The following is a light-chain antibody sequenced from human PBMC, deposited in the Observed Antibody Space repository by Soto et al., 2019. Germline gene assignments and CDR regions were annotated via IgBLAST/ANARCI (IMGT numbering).Light chain of an antibody. Sequence: SYELTQPLSVSVALGQTARITCGGNNIESKNVHWYQLNPGQAPVLVIYRDTNRPSGIPERFSGSNSGNTATLAISGAQVGDDADYYCQVWDSSTVVFGGGTKLTVL. CDR3: QVWDSSTVV. V-gene: IGLV3-9*01. CDR1: NIESKN. CDR2: RDT. J-gene: IGLJ3*02.